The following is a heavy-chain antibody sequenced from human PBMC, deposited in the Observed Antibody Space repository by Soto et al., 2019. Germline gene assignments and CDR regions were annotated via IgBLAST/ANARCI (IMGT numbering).Heavy chain of an antibody. Sequence: QVQLVESGGGLVKPGGSLRLSCAASGFTFSDYYMSWIRQAPVKGLEWVSYISSSSSYTNYADSVKGRFTISRDNDKNSLYLQMNSLRAEDTAVYYCARDLDSSSWYGYYYYGMDVWGQGTTVTVSS. D-gene: IGHD6-13*01. CDR2: ISSSSSYT. CDR1: GFTFSDYY. V-gene: IGHV3-11*06. CDR3: ARDLDSSSWYGYYYYGMDV. J-gene: IGHJ6*02.